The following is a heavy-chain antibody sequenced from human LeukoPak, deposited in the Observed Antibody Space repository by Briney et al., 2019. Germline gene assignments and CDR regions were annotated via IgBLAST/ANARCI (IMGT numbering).Heavy chain of an antibody. Sequence: GASVKVSCKVSGNTLTELSMHWVRQALGKGLEWMGGVDPRDGETFYAQKFQGRVTMTEDTSTDTAYMELSSLRSGDTAIYYCATFIPRPNDYGDYLYYYYGMDVWGQGTTVTVSS. V-gene: IGHV1-24*01. J-gene: IGHJ6*02. CDR3: ATFIPRPNDYGDYLYYYYGMDV. CDR1: GNTLTELS. CDR2: VDPRDGET. D-gene: IGHD4-17*01.